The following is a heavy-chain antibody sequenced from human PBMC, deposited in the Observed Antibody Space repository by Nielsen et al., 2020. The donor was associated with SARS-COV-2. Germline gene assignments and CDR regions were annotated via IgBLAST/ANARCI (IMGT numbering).Heavy chain of an antibody. CDR3: ARGGRCSGGSCYDDPFAFDI. Sequence: WVRQAPGQGLEWMGGIIPIFGTANYAQKFQGRATITADKSTSTAYMELSSLRSEDTAVYYCARGGRCSGGSCYDDPFAFDIWGQGTMVTVSS. D-gene: IGHD2-15*01. CDR2: IIPIFGTA. V-gene: IGHV1-69*06. J-gene: IGHJ3*02.